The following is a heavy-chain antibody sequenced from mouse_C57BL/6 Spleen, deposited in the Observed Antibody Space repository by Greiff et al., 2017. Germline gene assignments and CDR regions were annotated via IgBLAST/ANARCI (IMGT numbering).Heavy chain of an antibody. V-gene: IGHV1-42*01. D-gene: IGHD4-1*01. CDR3: ASRTGRGYFDY. Sequence: EVQLQQSGPELVKPGASVKISCKASGYSFTGYYMNWVKQSPEKSLEWIGDINPSTGGTTYNEKFKAKATLTVDKSSSTAYMQLKSLTSEDSAVYYCASRTGRGYFDYWGKGTTLTVSS. CDR2: INPSTGGT. J-gene: IGHJ2*01. CDR1: GYSFTGYY.